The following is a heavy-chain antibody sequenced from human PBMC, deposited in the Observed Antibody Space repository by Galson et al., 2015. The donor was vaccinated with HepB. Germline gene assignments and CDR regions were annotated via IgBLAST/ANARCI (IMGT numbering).Heavy chain of an antibody. CDR1: GFSASNYY. V-gene: IGHV3-53*01. J-gene: IGHJ4*02. Sequence: SLRLSCAASGFSASNYYMSWVRQAPGKGLEWVSAIYRGGSTYYAESVKGRFTISRDNSKNTVYVQMNSLRGEDTAVYYCARGPGGQWFDNWGQGTLVTVSS. CDR2: IYRGGST. D-gene: IGHD6-19*01. CDR3: ARGPGGQWFDN.